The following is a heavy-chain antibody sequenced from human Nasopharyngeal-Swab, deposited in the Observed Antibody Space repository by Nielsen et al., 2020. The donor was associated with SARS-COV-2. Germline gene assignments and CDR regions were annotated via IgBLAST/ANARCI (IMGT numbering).Heavy chain of an antibody. CDR3: ARDRWGRLPTH. V-gene: IGHV4-61*09. J-gene: IGHJ4*02. CDR2: IYTSGDT. Sequence: SETLSLTCTVSGGSITNGNYQWSWLRQPAGKGLEWLGYIYTSGDTKYNASLESPVTISVDTSKNQFSLKLTSVTAADTAVFYCARDRWGRLPTHWGQGILVTVSS. D-gene: IGHD3-16*01. CDR1: GGSITNGNYQ.